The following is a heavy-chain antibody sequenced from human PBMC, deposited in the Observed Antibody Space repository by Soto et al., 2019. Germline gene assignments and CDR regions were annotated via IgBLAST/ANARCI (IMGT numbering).Heavy chain of an antibody. V-gene: IGHV3-74*01. CDR2: IKSDGSNT. CDR1: GFTFSRYW. J-gene: IGHJ4*02. D-gene: IGHD3-10*01. CDR3: ATLPHYGSGRYGFDY. Sequence: EVQLVESGGGLVQPGGSLRLSCAVSGFTFSRYWMHWVRQAPGQGLVWVSRIKSDGSNTSYADSVKGRFTISRDNAKNTLYLQMNSLSADDTAVYYCATLPHYGSGRYGFDYWGQGTLVTVSS.